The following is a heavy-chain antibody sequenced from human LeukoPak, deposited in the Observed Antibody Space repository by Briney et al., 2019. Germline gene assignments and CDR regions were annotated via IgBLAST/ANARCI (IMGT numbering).Heavy chain of an antibody. J-gene: IGHJ4*02. CDR1: GFTSSSYT. CDR2: ISSSSRTI. V-gene: IGHV3-48*04. D-gene: IGHD4-17*01. CDR3: ARASPTVTTYY. Sequence: GGSLRLSCAASGFTSSSYTMNWGRQAPGPGLEWGSYISSSSRTIYYADSVTGRFTISRDNAKHSLYLQMNSLRAEDTAVYYCARASPTVTTYYWGQGTLVTVSS.